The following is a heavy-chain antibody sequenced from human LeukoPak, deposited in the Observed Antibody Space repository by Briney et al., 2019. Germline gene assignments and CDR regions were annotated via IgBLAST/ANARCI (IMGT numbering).Heavy chain of an antibody. V-gene: IGHV3-23*01. CDR3: AKTTTGYSSGRYPGWPVDY. J-gene: IGHJ4*02. CDR2: ISGSGGGT. CDR1: GFTFSSYA. Sequence: GGSLRLACAASGFTFSSYAVSWVRQAPGKGLEWVSAISGSGGGTYYADSVKGRFTISRDNSKNTLYLQMNSLSTEDTAVYYCAKTTTGYSSGRYPGWPVDYWGQGTLVTVSS. D-gene: IGHD6-19*01.